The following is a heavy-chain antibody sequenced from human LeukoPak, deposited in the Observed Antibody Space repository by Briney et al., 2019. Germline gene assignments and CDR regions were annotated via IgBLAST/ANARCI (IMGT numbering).Heavy chain of an antibody. CDR1: GGSISSSSYY. Sequence: KPSETLSLTCTVSGGSISSSSYYWGWIRQPPGKGLEWIGSIYYSGSTYYNPSLKSRVTISVDTSKNQFSLKLSSVTAADTAVYYCARTVPYYYDSSGYLYWGQGTLVTVSS. V-gene: IGHV4-39*07. D-gene: IGHD3-22*01. CDR3: ARTVPYYYDSSGYLY. J-gene: IGHJ4*02. CDR2: IYYSGST.